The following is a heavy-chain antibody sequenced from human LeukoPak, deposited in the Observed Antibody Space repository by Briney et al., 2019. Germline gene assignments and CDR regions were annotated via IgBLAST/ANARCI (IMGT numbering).Heavy chain of an antibody. CDR2: IYYSGST. D-gene: IGHD1-26*01. Sequence: SETLSLTCTVSGGSISSSSYYWGWIRQPPGKGLEWIGSIYYSGSTYYNPSLKSRVTISVDTSKNQFSLKLSSVTAADTAVYYCARGQRSYFRAVDDWGQGTLVTVSS. CDR1: GGSISSSSYY. J-gene: IGHJ4*02. V-gene: IGHV4-39*07. CDR3: ARGQRSYFRAVDD.